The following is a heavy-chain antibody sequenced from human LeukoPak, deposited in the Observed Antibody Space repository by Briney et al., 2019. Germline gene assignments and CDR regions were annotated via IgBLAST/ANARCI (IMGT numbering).Heavy chain of an antibody. V-gene: IGHV4-39*07. CDR1: GGSISSSSYY. Sequence: PSETLSLTCTVSGGSISSSSYYWGWIRQPPGKGLEGIGEINHSGSTNYNPSLKSRVTISVDTSKNQFSLKLSSVTAADTAVYYCARVLSRGYQTTDWFDPWGQGTLVTVSS. CDR2: INHSGST. D-gene: IGHD3-22*01. CDR3: ARVLSRGYQTTDWFDP. J-gene: IGHJ5*02.